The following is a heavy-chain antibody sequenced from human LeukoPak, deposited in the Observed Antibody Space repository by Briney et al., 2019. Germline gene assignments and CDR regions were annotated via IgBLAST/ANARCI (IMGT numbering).Heavy chain of an antibody. Sequence: ASVKVSCKASGYTFTSYGISWVRQAPGQGLEWMGWISAYNGNTNYAQKLQGRVTMTTDTSTSTAYMELRSLRSDDTAVYYCASRGSGTDSWVDWFDPWGQGTLVTVSP. CDR3: ASRGSGTDSWVDWFDP. V-gene: IGHV1-18*01. CDR1: GYTFTSYG. D-gene: IGHD3-10*01. J-gene: IGHJ5*02. CDR2: ISAYNGNT.